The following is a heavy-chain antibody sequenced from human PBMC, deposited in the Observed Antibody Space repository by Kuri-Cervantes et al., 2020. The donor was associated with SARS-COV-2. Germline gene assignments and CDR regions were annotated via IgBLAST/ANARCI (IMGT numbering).Heavy chain of an antibody. CDR2: IYTSGST. Sequence: SETLSLTCSASGGSISSGSYYWTWIRQPAGEGLEYIGRIYTSGSTDYNSSLKSRVTISIDTSQSRFSLHRTSVTAADTAVYFCARVSSVPAQLSYSRYYYIDVWGKGTTVTVSS. CDR3: ARVSSVPAQLSYSRYYYIDV. V-gene: IGHV4-61*02. J-gene: IGHJ6*03. CDR1: GGSISSGSYY. D-gene: IGHD2-15*01.